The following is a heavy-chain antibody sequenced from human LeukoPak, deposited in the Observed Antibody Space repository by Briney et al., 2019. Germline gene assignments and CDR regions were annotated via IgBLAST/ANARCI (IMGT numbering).Heavy chain of an antibody. J-gene: IGHJ3*02. V-gene: IGHV1-69*05. CDR3: ARDRTVCTNGVCYSHAFDI. Sequence: SVKVSCKASGGTFSSYAISWVRQAPGQGLEWMGGIIPIFGTANYAQKFQGRVTMTRDTSTSTVYMELSSLRSEDTAVYYCARDRTVCTNGVCYSHAFDIWGQGTMVTVSS. CDR1: GGTFSSYA. CDR2: IIPIFGTA. D-gene: IGHD2-8*01.